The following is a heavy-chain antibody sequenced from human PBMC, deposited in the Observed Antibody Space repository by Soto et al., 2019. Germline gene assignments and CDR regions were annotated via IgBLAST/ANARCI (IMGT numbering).Heavy chain of an antibody. CDR2: IYHSGST. Sequence: QVQLQESGPGLVKPSGTLSLTCAVSSGSISSSYWWTWVRQPPGKGLEWIGEIYHSGSTKFNPSLKGRVTISVDKAKKPFPLKLSSVTAADTAVYYCARYLAVVGYYYFDNWGQGTLVTVSS. J-gene: IGHJ4*02. CDR3: ARYLAVVGYYYFDN. CDR1: SGSISSSYW. D-gene: IGHD6-19*01. V-gene: IGHV4-4*02.